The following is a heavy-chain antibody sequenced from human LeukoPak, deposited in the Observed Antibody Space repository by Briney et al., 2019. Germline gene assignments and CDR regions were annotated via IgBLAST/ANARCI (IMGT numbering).Heavy chain of an antibody. J-gene: IGHJ4*02. CDR2: ISGSGGST. CDR3: ANGGYSGYDPYYFDY. CDR1: GFTFSSYA. D-gene: IGHD5-12*01. Sequence: PGGSLRLSCAASGFTFSSYAMSWVRQAPGKGLEWVSAISGSGGSTYYADSVKGRFTISRDNSKNTLYLQMNSLRAEDTAVYYCANGGYSGYDPYYFDYWGQGTLVTVSS. V-gene: IGHV3-23*01.